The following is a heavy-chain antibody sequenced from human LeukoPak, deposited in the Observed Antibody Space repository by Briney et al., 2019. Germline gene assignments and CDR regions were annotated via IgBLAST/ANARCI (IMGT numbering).Heavy chain of an antibody. CDR2: IYSGGST. CDR1: GFTVSSNY. V-gene: IGHV3-53*01. Sequence: GGSLRLSCAPSGFTVSSNYMGWARQAPGKGLGGVSVIYSGGSTYYADSVKGRFTISRDNAKNSLYLQMNSLRAEDTAVYYCASIVATILIGPSFDYWGQGTLVTVSS. CDR3: ASIVATILIGPSFDY. D-gene: IGHD5-12*01. J-gene: IGHJ4*02.